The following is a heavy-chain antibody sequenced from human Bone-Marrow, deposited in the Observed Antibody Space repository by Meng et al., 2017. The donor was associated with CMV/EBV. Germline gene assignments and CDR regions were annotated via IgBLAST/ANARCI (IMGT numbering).Heavy chain of an antibody. J-gene: IGHJ6*02. D-gene: IGHD6-19*01. V-gene: IGHV3-11*04. CDR1: GFTFSDYY. CDR3: ARVLLDVRGWYYQGMDV. CDR2: IRNTGSTK. Sequence: GGSLRLSCAASGFTFSDYYMNWIRQAPGKGLEWVSFIRNTGSTKYYADSVKGRFTISRDNAKNSLYLQMNSLRAEDTAVYYCARVLLDVRGWYYQGMDVWGQGTTVTVSS.